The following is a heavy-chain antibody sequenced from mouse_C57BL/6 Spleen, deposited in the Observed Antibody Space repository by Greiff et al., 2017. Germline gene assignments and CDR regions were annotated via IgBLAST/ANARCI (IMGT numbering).Heavy chain of an antibody. V-gene: IGHV5-4*01. J-gene: IGHJ2*01. D-gene: IGHD3-1*01. CDR3: ARDLGNFDY. CDR2: ISDGGGYT. Sequence: EVQLVESGGGLVKPGGSLKLSCAASGFTFSSYAMSWVRQTPEQRLEWVATISDGGGYTYYPDNVKGRFTISRDNAKNNLYLQMSHLKSEDTAMYYCARDLGNFDYWGQGTTLTVSS. CDR1: GFTFSSYA.